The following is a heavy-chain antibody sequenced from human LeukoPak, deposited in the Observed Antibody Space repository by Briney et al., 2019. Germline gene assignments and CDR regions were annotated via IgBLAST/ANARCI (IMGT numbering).Heavy chain of an antibody. J-gene: IGHJ4*02. CDR2: IYTNGGA. V-gene: IGHV4-61*02. CDR3: AREPPGY. Sequence: SETLSLTCTVSGGPVTSGNYYWNWIRQPAGKGLEWIGRIYTNGGASYNPSLKSRVTISIDASKNQFSLKLSSVTAADTAVYYCAREPPGYWGQGTLVTVSS. CDR1: GGPVTSGNYY.